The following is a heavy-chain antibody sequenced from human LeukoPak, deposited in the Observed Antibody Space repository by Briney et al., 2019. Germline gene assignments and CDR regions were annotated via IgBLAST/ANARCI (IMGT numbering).Heavy chain of an antibody. Sequence: AGGSLRLSCVASGITFSIYSMNWVRQAPGKGLEWVSSIGGSSSSLYYAESVKGRFTISRDNARNSLYLQMNSLKTDDTAVYYCTNHITVAGTLYWGQGTLVTVSS. CDR3: TNHITVAGTLY. CDR2: IGGSSSSL. CDR1: GITFSIYS. V-gene: IGHV3-21*03. D-gene: IGHD6-19*01. J-gene: IGHJ4*02.